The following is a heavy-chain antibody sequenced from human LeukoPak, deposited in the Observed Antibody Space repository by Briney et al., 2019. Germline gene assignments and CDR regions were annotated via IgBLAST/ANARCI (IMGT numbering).Heavy chain of an antibody. CDR3: AKDRKSVAAYGLVGAFDI. D-gene: IGHD6-6*01. Sequence: GGSLRLSCAASGFTFSSYGMHWVRQAPGKGLEWVAFIRYDGSNKYYADSVKGRFTISRDNSKNTLYLQMNSLRAEDTAVYYCAKDRKSVAAYGLVGAFDIWGQGTMVTVSS. J-gene: IGHJ3*02. CDR2: IRYDGSNK. CDR1: GFTFSSYG. V-gene: IGHV3-30*02.